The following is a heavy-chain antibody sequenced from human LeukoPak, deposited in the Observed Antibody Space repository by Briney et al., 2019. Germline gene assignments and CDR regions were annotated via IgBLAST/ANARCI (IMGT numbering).Heavy chain of an antibody. D-gene: IGHD3-22*01. V-gene: IGHV3-23*01. CDR3: AKDYYYDSSGYYVVY. J-gene: IGHJ4*02. CDR2: ISGSGGTT. CDR1: GFTFSSYA. Sequence: PGGSLRLSCAASGFTFSSYAMSWVRQAPGKGPEWVSAISGSGGTTYYADSVKGRFTISRDNSKNTLYLQMNSLRAEDTAVYYCAKDYYYDSSGYYVVYWGQGTLVTVSS.